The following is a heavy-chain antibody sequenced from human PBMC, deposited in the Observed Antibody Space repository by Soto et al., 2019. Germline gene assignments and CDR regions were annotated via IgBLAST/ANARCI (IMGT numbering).Heavy chain of an antibody. V-gene: IGHV5-51*01. CDR3: ARHRGKIQGGMDV. CDR2: IYPGDSDT. CDR1: GYSFTIYW. Sequence: PGESLKISCNRSGYSFTIYWIDWGRQIPGKGLEWMGIIYPGDSDTRYSPSFQGQVTISADKSISTAYLQWSSLKASDTAMYYCARHRGKIQGGMDVWGQGTTVPVSS. J-gene: IGHJ6*02. D-gene: IGHD5-18*01.